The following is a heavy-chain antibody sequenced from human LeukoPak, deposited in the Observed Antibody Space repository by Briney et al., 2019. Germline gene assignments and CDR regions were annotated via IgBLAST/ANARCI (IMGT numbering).Heavy chain of an antibody. Sequence: SETLSLTCGVSGGSIRSYYRTWIRQPPGKGLEWIGYVSNSVNTMYNPPHKSRLTISIETSKKDFSLNLRSVSGADTAVYYCASRAFYDSSGLDFWGQGIVVSVSS. CDR2: VSNSVNT. J-gene: IGHJ4*02. CDR1: GGSIRSYY. V-gene: IGHV4-4*08. D-gene: IGHD3-22*01. CDR3: ASRAFYDSSGLDF.